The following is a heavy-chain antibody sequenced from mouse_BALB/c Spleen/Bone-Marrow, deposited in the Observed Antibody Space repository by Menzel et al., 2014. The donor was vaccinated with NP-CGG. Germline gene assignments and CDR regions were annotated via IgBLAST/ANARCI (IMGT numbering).Heavy chain of an antibody. CDR1: GYTFTSYY. Sequence: QVQLQQSGAELVKPGASVKLSCKASGYTFTSYYMYWVKQRPGQGLEWIGEINPSNGGTNFNEKFKSKATLTVDKSSSTAYMQLSSLTSEDSAVYYCTGENYGFAYWGQGTLVTVSA. CDR2: INPSNGGT. V-gene: IGHV1S81*02. J-gene: IGHJ3*01. D-gene: IGHD1-1*02. CDR3: TGENYGFAY.